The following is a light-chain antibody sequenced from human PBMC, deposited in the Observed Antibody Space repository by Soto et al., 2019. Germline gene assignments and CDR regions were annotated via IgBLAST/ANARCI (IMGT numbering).Light chain of an antibody. CDR3: QQYGSSPPIT. CDR2: GAS. CDR1: QSVSSSY. J-gene: IGKJ5*01. V-gene: IGKV3-20*01. Sequence: EIVLTQSPGXLXFSPGERATLXCRASQSVSSSYLAWYQQKPGQAPRLLIYGASSRATGIPDRFSGSGSGTDFTLTISRLEPEDFAVYYCQQYGSSPPITFGQGTRLEI.